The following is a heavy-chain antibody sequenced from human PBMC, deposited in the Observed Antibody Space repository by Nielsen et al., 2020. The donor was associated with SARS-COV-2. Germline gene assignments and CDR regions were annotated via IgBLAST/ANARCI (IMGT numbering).Heavy chain of an antibody. CDR3: ARHDYGSGNYFVDF. CDR1: GYSFTSYW. V-gene: IGHV5-51*01. D-gene: IGHD3-10*01. Sequence: GESLKISCKGSGYSFTSYWIGWVRQMPGKGLEWMGIIYPGDSDTRYSPSFQGHVTILADVSRTTAYLQWNSLKASDTGIYYCARHDYGSGNYFVDFWGQGTQVTVSS. CDR2: IYPGDSDT. J-gene: IGHJ4*02.